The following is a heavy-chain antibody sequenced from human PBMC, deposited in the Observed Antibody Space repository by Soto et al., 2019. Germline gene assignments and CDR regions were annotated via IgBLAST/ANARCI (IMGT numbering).Heavy chain of an antibody. D-gene: IGHD3-3*01. CDR3: ATTYYDFWSGSDY. Sequence: GASVKVSCKASGYTFTNYYMHWVRQAPGQGLEWMGIINPSGGSTSYAQKFQGRVTMTRDTSTSTVYMELSSLRSEDTAVYYCATTYYDFWSGSDYWGQGTLVTVSS. J-gene: IGHJ4*02. CDR2: INPSGGST. V-gene: IGHV1-46*01. CDR1: GYTFTNYY.